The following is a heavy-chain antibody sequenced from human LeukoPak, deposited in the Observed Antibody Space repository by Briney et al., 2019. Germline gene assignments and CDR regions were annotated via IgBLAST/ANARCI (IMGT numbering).Heavy chain of an antibody. Sequence: GGSLRLSCAASGFSFRTYWMSWVRQAPGKGLEWVANIKEDGSETHYVDSVKGRFTISRDNAKNSLYLQMNSLRAEDTAVYYCVRDNGASGWVYGGQGTVVTVSS. CDR2: IKEDGSET. CDR3: VRDNGASGWVY. CDR1: GFSFRTYW. J-gene: IGHJ4*02. V-gene: IGHV3-7*05. D-gene: IGHD6-19*01.